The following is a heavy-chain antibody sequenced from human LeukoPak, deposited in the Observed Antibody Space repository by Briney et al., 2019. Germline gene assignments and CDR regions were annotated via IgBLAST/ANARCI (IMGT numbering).Heavy chain of an antibody. CDR1: GFTFSSYA. J-gene: IGHJ3*02. Sequence: GGSLRLSCEASGFTFSSYAMSWVRQAPGKGLEWVSGIIDSGDITYYANSVKGRFTISRDNSKNTLYLQMNSLRAEDTAVYYCASHGLAAMADAFDIWGQGTMVTVSS. D-gene: IGHD5-18*01. V-gene: IGHV3-23*01. CDR3: ASHGLAAMADAFDI. CDR2: IIDSGDIT.